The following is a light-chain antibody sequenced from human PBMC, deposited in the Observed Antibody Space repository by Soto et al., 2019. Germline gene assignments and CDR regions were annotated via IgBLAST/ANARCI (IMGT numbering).Light chain of an antibody. CDR3: QQYNNWPRT. CDR2: GAS. Sequence: EIVLTPSPATLSVSPRERAPLSCRASQSVSSNLAWYQQKPGQAPRLLIYGASTRATGIPARFSGSGSGTEFTLTISSLQSEDFAVYYCQQYNNWPRTFGQGTKVDI. V-gene: IGKV3-15*01. J-gene: IGKJ1*01. CDR1: QSVSSN.